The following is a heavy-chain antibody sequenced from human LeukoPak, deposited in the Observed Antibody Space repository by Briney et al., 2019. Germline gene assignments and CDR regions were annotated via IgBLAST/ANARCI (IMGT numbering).Heavy chain of an antibody. CDR1: GYTFTGYY. D-gene: IGHD3-10*01. CDR3: ALSMVRGEQLDY. Sequence: ASVKVSCKASGYTFTGYYMHWVRQAPGQGLEWMGWINPNSGGTNYAQKFQGRVTMTRDTSKNQFSLKLSSVTAADTAVYYCALSMVRGEQLDYWGQGTLVTVSS. V-gene: IGHV1-2*02. CDR2: INPNSGGT. J-gene: IGHJ4*02.